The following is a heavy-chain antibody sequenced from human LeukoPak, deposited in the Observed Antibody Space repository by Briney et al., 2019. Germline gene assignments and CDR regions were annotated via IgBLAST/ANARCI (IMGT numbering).Heavy chain of an antibody. CDR2: INSDGSTT. V-gene: IGHV3-74*01. J-gene: IGHJ4*02. CDR1: GFTFTTYW. CDR3: ARGRPHGNDY. Sequence: PGGSLGLSCAASGFTFTTYWMHWVRQAPGKGLVWVSHINSDGSTTSYADSVKGRFTISRDNAKNTLYLQMNSLRVEDTAVYYCARGRPHGNDYWGQGTLVTVSS. D-gene: IGHD4-23*01.